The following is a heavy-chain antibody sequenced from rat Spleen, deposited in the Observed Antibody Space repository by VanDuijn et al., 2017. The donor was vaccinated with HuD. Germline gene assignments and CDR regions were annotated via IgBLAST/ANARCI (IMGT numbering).Heavy chain of an antibody. D-gene: IGHD2-1*01. J-gene: IGHJ2*01. CDR2: ITHTDYNT. CDR3: ARRYDFDF. Sequence: EVKLVESGGGLVQPGRSLKLSCAASGFNTNDYWMGWVRQAPGKGLEWIASITHTDYNTYYADSVKGRFTISRDNTKSTLYLQMNSLRAEDTATYYCARRYDFDFWGQGVMVTVSS. V-gene: IGHV5-31*01. CDR1: GFNTNDYW.